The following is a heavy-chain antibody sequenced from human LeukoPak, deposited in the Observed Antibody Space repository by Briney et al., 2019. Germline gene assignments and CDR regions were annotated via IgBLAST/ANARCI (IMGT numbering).Heavy chain of an antibody. CDR2: IIPIFGTA. CDR3: ARSPLTDCGGDCLGWFDP. V-gene: IGHV1-69*06. J-gene: IGHJ5*02. Sequence: GASVKVSCKASGGTFSSYAISWVRQAPGQGLEWMGGIIPIFGTANYAQKFQGRVTITADKSTSTAYMELSSLRSEDTAVYYCARSPLTDCGGDCLGWFDPWGQGTLVTVSS. D-gene: IGHD2-21*02. CDR1: GGTFSSYA.